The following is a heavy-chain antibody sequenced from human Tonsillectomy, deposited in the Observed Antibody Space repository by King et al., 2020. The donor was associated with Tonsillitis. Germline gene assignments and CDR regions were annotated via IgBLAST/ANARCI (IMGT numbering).Heavy chain of an antibody. CDR1: VFTCCNYW. CDR3: ARAGHLEMATISDF. CDR2: IFHDGMEG. Sequence: QLVQSWGGLVQQGGSLRLSCAASVFTCCNYWMRLFCQVPGKGLVWVTTIFHDGMEGYYLESVNGRFTVSRDNARNLLYLQMNSLRAEDTAVYYCARAGHLEMATISDFWGQGTLVTVSS. V-gene: IGHV3-7*01. D-gene: IGHD5-24*01. J-gene: IGHJ4*02.